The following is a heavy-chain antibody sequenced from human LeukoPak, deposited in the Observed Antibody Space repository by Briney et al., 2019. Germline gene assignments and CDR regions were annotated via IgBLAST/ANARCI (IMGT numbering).Heavy chain of an antibody. D-gene: IGHD1-7*01. J-gene: IGHJ4*02. Sequence: ASETLSLTCTVSGFSISSYYWSWIRQPPGKGLEWIGYIYYSGSTNYNPSLKSRVTISVDTSKNQFSLKLSSVTAADTAVYYCARQGELPWNFDYWGQGTLVTVSS. CDR1: GFSISSYY. CDR2: IYYSGST. V-gene: IGHV4-59*08. CDR3: ARQGELPWNFDY.